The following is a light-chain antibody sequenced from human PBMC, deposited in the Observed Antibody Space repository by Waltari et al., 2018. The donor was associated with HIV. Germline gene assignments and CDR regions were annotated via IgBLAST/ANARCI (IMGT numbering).Light chain of an antibody. CDR3: ATWDFNLIAWV. CDR2: RDN. CDR1: GSNIGSHT. Sequence: QSVLTQPPSASGTPGQRVAVTCSGDGSNIGSHTVNWYKQLPGAAPKRLMYRDNQRPSGVPGRFAASKSGASAALAISGLQSEDEADYYCATWDFNLIAWVFGGGTKVTVL. J-gene: IGLJ3*02. V-gene: IGLV1-44*01.